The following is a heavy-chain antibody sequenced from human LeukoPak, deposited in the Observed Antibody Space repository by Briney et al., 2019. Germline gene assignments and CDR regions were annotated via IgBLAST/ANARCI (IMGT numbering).Heavy chain of an antibody. D-gene: IGHD3-22*01. Sequence: SVKVSCKASGGTFITYAISWVRQAPGQGLEWMGGIIPIFGTTNYAQKFQGRVTITADKSTSTAYMELSSLRSEDTAVYYCARETPDSSGYYPGAFDIWGQGTMVTVSS. V-gene: IGHV1-69*06. CDR2: IIPIFGTT. CDR3: ARETPDSSGYYPGAFDI. CDR1: GGTFITYA. J-gene: IGHJ3*02.